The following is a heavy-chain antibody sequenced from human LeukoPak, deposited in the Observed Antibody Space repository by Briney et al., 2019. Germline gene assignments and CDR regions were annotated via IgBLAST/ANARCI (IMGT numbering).Heavy chain of an antibody. CDR3: ATVDTAMGTFYYFDY. CDR1: GFTFSNYA. J-gene: IGHJ4*02. Sequence: PGGSLRLSCAASGFTFSNYAMSWVRQAPGKGLEWVSAISGSGGSTYYADSVKGRFTISRDNSKNTLYLQMNSLRAEDTAVYYCATVDTAMGTFYYFDYWGQGTLVTVSS. D-gene: IGHD5-18*01. CDR2: ISGSGGST. V-gene: IGHV3-23*01.